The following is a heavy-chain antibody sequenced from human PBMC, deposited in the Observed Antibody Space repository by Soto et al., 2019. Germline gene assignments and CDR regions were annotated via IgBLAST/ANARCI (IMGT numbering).Heavy chain of an antibody. CDR1: GFTVSSNY. Sequence: EVQLVETGGGLIPPGGSLRLYCAASGFTVSSNYMSWVRQAPGKGLEWVSVIYSGGSTYYADSVKGRFTISRDNSKNTLYLQMNSLRAEDTAVYYCARDLRGRWGMDVWGQGTTVTVSS. J-gene: IGHJ6*02. D-gene: IGHD3-16*01. V-gene: IGHV3-53*02. CDR3: ARDLRGRWGMDV. CDR2: IYSGGST.